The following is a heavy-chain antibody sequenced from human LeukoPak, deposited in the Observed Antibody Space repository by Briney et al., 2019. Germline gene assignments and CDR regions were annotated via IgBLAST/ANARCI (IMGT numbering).Heavy chain of an antibody. D-gene: IGHD6-19*01. Sequence: PGGSPRLSCAASGFTFSSYWMSWVRQAPGKGLEWVANIKQDGSEKYYVDSAKGRFTISRDNAKNSLYLQMNSLRAEDTALYYCARGGENSGFDYWGQGTLVIVSS. J-gene: IGHJ4*02. CDR1: GFTFSSYW. CDR3: ARGGENSGFDY. V-gene: IGHV3-7*01. CDR2: IKQDGSEK.